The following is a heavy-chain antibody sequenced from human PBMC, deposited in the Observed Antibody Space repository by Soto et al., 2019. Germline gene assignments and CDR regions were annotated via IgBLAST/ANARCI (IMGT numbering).Heavy chain of an antibody. D-gene: IGHD6-19*01. CDR3: AKGGRQWLVTSDFNY. J-gene: IGHJ4*02. V-gene: IGHV3-30*18. Sequence: VQLVESGGGVVQPGRSLRLSCAASRFTFSDYAMDWVRQAPGKGLEWVAVVSHDGRNTHYADSVKGRFTISGDSSKNTVSLEMTSLRAEDTAVYYCAKGGRQWLVTSDFNYWGQGALVTVSS. CDR1: RFTFSDYA. CDR2: VSHDGRNT.